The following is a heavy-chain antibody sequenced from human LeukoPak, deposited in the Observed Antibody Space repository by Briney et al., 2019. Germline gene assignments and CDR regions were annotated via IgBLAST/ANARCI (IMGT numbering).Heavy chain of an antibody. CDR1: GFTFGDYA. J-gene: IGHJ5*02. CDR2: INHSGST. D-gene: IGHD3-10*01. V-gene: IGHV4-34*01. Sequence: TGGSLRLSCTASGFTFGDYAMSWIRQPPGKGLEWIGEINHSGSTNYNPSLKSRVTISVDTSKNQFSLKLSSVTAADTAVYYCASRYYGSGSYGSGNWFDPWGQGTLVTVSS. CDR3: ASRYYGSGSYGSGNWFDP.